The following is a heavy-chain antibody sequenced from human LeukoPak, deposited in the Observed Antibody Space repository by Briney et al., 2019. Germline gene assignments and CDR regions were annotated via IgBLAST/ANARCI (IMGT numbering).Heavy chain of an antibody. V-gene: IGHV3-21*01. CDR2: ISSSSSYI. J-gene: IGHJ4*02. CDR3: ARESPFDY. CDR1: GFTFSSYS. Sequence: GGSLRLSCAASGFTFSSYSMNWVRQAPGKGLEWVSSISSSSSYIYYADSVKGRFTISRDNSKNTLFLQMNSLRAEDTAVYYCARESPFDYWGQGTLVTVSS.